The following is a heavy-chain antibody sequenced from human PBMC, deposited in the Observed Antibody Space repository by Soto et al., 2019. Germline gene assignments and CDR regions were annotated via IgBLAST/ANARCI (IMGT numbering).Heavy chain of an antibody. V-gene: IGHV3-48*02. Sequence: GGSLRLSCAASGFTFSSYSMNWVRQAPGKGLEWVSYISSSSSTIYYADSVKGRFTISRDDAKNSLYLQMNSLRDEDTAVYYCARDGPNYDFWRTYYYYGMDVWGQGTTVTVSS. CDR1: GFTFSSYS. D-gene: IGHD3-3*01. CDR2: ISSSSSTI. CDR3: ARDGPNYDFWRTYYYYGMDV. J-gene: IGHJ6*02.